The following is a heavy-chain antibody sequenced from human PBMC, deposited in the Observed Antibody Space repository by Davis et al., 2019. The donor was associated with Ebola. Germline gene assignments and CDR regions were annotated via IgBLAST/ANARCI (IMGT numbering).Heavy chain of an antibody. CDR3: ASTVNTPYDSYYDFWSGLDY. V-gene: IGHV3-33*08. D-gene: IGHD3-3*01. CDR1: GFTFSSYA. J-gene: IGHJ4*02. Sequence: GESLKISCAASGFTFSSYAMSWVRQAPGKGLEWVAVIWYDGSNKYYADSVKGRFTISRDNSKNTLYLQMNSLRAEDTAVYYCASTVNTPYDSYYDFWSGLDYWGQGTLVTVS. CDR2: IWYDGSNK.